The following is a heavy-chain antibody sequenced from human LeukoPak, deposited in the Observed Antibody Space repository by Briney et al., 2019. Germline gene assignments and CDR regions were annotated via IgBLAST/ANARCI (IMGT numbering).Heavy chain of an antibody. V-gene: IGHV3-23*01. J-gene: IGHJ6*02. D-gene: IGHD3-10*01. CDR3: AKDSMVRGVIMEGYYYYYGMDV. CDR2: ISGSGGST. CDR1: GFTFSSYA. Sequence: PGGSLRLSCAPSGFTFSSYAMSWVRQAPGKGLEWVSAISGSGGSTYYADSVKGRFTISRDNSKNTLYLQMNSLRAEDTAVYYCAKDSMVRGVIMEGYYYYYGMDVWGQGTTVTVSS.